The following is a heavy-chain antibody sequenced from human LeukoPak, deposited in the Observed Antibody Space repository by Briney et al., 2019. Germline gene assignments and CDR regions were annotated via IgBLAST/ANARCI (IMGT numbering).Heavy chain of an antibody. J-gene: IGHJ5*02. CDR2: IFSNDEK. Sequence: SGPTLVNPTETLTLTCTVSGFSLSYSTMGVSWIRQPPGKALEWLAHIFSNDEKSYSTSLKSRLTISEDTSEDTSKSQVVLTMTNMDPVDTATYYCARINSGPTSIGYYSESWFDPWGQGTLVTVSS. CDR1: GFSLSYSTMG. D-gene: IGHD3-22*01. V-gene: IGHV2-26*01. CDR3: ARINSGPTSIGYYSESWFDP.